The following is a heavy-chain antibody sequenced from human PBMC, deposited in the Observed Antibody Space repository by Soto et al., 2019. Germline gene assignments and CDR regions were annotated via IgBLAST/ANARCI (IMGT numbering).Heavy chain of an antibody. CDR2: IKQAGGQE. Sequence: EVQLVESGGDLVQPGGSLRLSCVASGFTFTDHWMSWVPQAPGKGLEGVANIKQAGGQEYYVDSVKGQFTISRDNAKNSVCVQMNDLKAEDTAVYYCARDPYCGSNSCYYTYWGQGTLVTVAS. J-gene: IGHJ4*02. V-gene: IGHV3-7*01. CDR3: ARDPYCGSNSCYYTY. CDR1: GFTFTDHW. D-gene: IGHD2-2*01.